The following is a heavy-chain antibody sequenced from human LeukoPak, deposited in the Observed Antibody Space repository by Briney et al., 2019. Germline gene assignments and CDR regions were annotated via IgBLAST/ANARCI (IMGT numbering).Heavy chain of an antibody. CDR1: GFTFSSYG. J-gene: IGHJ4*02. D-gene: IGHD4-17*01. CDR2: IRYDGSNK. Sequence: PGGSLRLSCAASGFTFSSYGMHWVRQAPGKGLEWVAFIRYDGSNKYYADSVKGRFTISRDNAKNSLYLQMNSLRAEDTAVYYCARGDYVLIDYWGQGTLVTVSS. V-gene: IGHV3-30*02. CDR3: ARGDYVLIDY.